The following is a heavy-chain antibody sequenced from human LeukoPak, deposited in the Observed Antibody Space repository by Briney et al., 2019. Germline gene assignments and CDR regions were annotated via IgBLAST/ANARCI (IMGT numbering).Heavy chain of an antibody. D-gene: IGHD6-13*01. CDR3: ATGIAAAGSYFDY. J-gene: IGHJ4*02. V-gene: IGHV3-30*03. CDR2: ISYDGSNK. Sequence: GGSLRLSCAASGFTFSSYGMHRVRQAPGKGLEWVAVISYDGSNKYYADSVKGRFTISRDNSKNTLYLQMNSLRAEDTAVYYCATGIAAAGSYFDYWGQGTLVTVSS. CDR1: GFTFSSYG.